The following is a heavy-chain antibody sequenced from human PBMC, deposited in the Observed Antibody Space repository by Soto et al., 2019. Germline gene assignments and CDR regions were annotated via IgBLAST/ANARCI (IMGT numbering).Heavy chain of an antibody. CDR3: ARRMSVYGSGSYVGRNWFDP. Sequence: PSETLSLTCAVYGGSFSGYYWSWIRQPPGKGLEWIGEINHSGSTNYNPSLKSRVTISVDTSKNQFSLKLSSVTAADTAVYYCARRMSVYGSGSYVGRNWFDPWGQGTLVTVSS. CDR1: GGSFSGYY. CDR2: INHSGST. V-gene: IGHV4-34*01. D-gene: IGHD3-10*01. J-gene: IGHJ5*02.